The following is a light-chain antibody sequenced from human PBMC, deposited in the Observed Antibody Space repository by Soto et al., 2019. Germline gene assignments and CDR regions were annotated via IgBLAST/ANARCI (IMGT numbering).Light chain of an antibody. J-gene: IGLJ2*01. V-gene: IGLV4-69*01. CDR1: SGHSSYA. Sequence: QAVVTQSPSASASLGASVKLTCTLSSGHSSYAIAWHQQQPEKGPRYLVKLNSDGSHSKGDGIPDRFSGSSSGAERYLTISSLQSEDEADYYWQTWGTGIRVFGGGTKLTVL. CDR2: LNSDGSH. CDR3: QTWGTGIRV.